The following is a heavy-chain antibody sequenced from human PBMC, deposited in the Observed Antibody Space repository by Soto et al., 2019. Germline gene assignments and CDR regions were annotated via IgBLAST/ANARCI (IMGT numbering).Heavy chain of an antibody. D-gene: IGHD6-13*01. V-gene: IGHV1-69*01. CDR3: ARDSSSGYFFDY. Sequence: QVQLVQSGAEVKKPGSSVKVSCKASGGTLSSFAISWVRQAPGQGLEWIGGIIPLWGSTSYAQKFQGRVTITADEATNTDYMELNGLRSEDTAVYYCARDSSSGYFFDYWGQGTLVTVSS. CDR1: GGTLSSFA. J-gene: IGHJ4*02. CDR2: IIPLWGST.